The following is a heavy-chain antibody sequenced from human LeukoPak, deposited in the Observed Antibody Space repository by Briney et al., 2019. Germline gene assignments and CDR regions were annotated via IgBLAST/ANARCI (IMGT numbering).Heavy chain of an antibody. CDR2: INPSGGST. D-gene: IGHD6-13*01. CDR1: GYTFTSYY. Sequence: GASVKVSCKASGYTFTSYYMHWVRQAPGQGLEWMGIINPSGGSTSYAQKFQGRGTMTRDTSTSTVYMELSSLRAEDTAVYYCARGGAAANSRPYYYGMAVWGQGTTVTPSS. V-gene: IGHV1-46*01. CDR3: ARGGAAANSRPYYYGMAV. J-gene: IGHJ6*02.